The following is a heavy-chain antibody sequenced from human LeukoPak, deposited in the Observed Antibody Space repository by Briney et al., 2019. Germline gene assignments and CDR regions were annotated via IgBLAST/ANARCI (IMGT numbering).Heavy chain of an antibody. Sequence: SETLSLTCTVSGVSISSYYWSWIRQPPGKGLEWIGFISYSGSTNYNPSLKSRVTISVDTSKNQFSLKLSSVTAADTAVYYCARLGGTGDLHWFDPWGQGTLVTVSS. CDR3: ARLGGTGDLHWFDP. CDR1: GVSISSYY. D-gene: IGHD7-27*01. CDR2: ISYSGST. V-gene: IGHV4-59*08. J-gene: IGHJ5*02.